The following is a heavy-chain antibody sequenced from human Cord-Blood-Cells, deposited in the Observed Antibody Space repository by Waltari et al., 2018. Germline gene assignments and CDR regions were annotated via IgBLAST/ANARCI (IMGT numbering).Heavy chain of an antibody. CDR2: IITSFGTA. CDR3: ARVGRFGGVFGY. Sequence: QVQLVQSGAEVKTPGSSVKVSCKASGGTFSSYAITRVRQAPGQGLEWMGGIITSFGTANYAQKFQGRVTITADESTSTAYMELSSLRSEDTAVYYCARVGRFGGVFGYWGQGTLVTVSS. D-gene: IGHD3-16*02. CDR1: GGTFSSYA. V-gene: IGHV1-69*12. J-gene: IGHJ4*02.